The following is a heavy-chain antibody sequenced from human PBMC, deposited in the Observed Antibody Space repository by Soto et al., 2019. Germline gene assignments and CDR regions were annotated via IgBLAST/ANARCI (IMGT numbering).Heavy chain of an antibody. D-gene: IGHD3-22*01. J-gene: IGHJ4*02. CDR1: GVSIPRGGFY. V-gene: IGHV4-31*03. Sequence: VQLQESGPGLVNPSQTLSLTCNVSGVSIPRGGFYWSWIRQHPGKGLEWIGYIPDTGNTYYTPSLKSRTTISFATSNNQFSLKLTSVSAADTAVYYCARGITSGYFHLWGQGTMVTVSS. CDR2: IPDTGNT. CDR3: ARGITSGYFHL.